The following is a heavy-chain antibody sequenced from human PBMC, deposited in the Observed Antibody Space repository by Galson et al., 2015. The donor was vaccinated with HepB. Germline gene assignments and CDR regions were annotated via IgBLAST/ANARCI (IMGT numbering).Heavy chain of an antibody. J-gene: IGHJ4*02. CDR1: GFKFRTYW. CDR2: INEDGDEA. CDR3: ARDETRGWHDY. D-gene: IGHD6-19*01. Sequence: SLRLSCAGAGFKFRTYWMNWVRQAPGKGLEWVANINEDGDEAYYVDSVKGRFTVSRDNANNPFYLHMNTLRVEDTAVYYCARDETRGWHDYWGQGTLVAVSS. V-gene: IGHV3-7*03.